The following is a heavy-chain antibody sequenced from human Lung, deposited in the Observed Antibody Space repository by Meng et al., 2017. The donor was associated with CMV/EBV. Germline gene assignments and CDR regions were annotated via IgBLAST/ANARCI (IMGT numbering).Heavy chain of an antibody. V-gene: IGHV4-61*01. D-gene: IGHD2-2*01. CDR1: SVSSASSY. J-gene: IGHJ5*02. CDR2: VYYGGGT. Sequence: SVSSASSYWGWIRQLPGKGLEWIAYVYYGGGTNYNPSLKSRVTISVDTSKNQFSPKLSSVTAADTAVYYCARGTGYCSSTSCYPFDPWGQGTLVTVSS. CDR3: ARGTGYCSSTSCYPFDP.